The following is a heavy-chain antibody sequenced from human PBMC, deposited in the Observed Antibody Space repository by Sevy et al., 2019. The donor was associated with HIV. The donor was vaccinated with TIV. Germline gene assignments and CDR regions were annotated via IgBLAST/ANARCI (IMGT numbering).Heavy chain of an antibody. Sequence: SETLSLTCTVSGGSISSGGYYWSWIRQHPGKGLEWIGYIYYSGTTYYNPSLQGRVTISVDTSKNQFALKLSSVTAADTAVYYCARYDSSGYYYYFDYCGQGTLVTVSS. CDR2: IYYSGTT. V-gene: IGHV4-31*03. D-gene: IGHD3-22*01. J-gene: IGHJ4*02. CDR3: ARYDSSGYYYYFDY. CDR1: GGSISSGGYY.